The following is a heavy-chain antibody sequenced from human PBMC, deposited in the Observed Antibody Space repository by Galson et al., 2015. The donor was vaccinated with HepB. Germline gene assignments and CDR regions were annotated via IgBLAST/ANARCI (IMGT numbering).Heavy chain of an antibody. V-gene: IGHV7-4-1*02. J-gene: IGHJ4*02. D-gene: IGHD5-12*01. CDR1: GHTFTSYA. Sequence: SVKVSCKASGHTFTSYAMDWVRQAPGQGLEWMGWINTNTGNPTYAQGFTGRFVFSLDTSVSTAYLQISSLKAEDTAVYYCARDCEPFVEAWLPVGLVDYWGQGTLVTVSS. CDR3: ARDCEPFVEAWLPVGLVDY. CDR2: INTNTGNP.